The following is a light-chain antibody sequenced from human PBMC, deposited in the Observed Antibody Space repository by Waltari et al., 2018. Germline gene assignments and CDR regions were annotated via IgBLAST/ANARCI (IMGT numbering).Light chain of an antibody. CDR3: QQYADSPLT. CDR1: QSVSSSY. CDR2: GAS. J-gene: IGKJ2*01. V-gene: IGKV3-20*01. Sequence: EIVLTQSPGLLSLSPGERATLSCRASQSVSSSYLAWFRQRPGQAPRLLIYGASSRATGIPDRFSGSGSGTDFTLGISRLEPEDFAVYYCQQYADSPLTFGQGTSLEIK.